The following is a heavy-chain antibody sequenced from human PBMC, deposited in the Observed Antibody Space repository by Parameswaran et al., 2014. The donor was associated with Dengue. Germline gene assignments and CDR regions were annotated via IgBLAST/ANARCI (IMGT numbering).Heavy chain of an antibody. V-gene: IGHV3-15*01. CDR3: TTDHWDIVVVLGRTD. Sequence: RWIRQPPGKGLEWVGRIKSKTDGGTTDYAAPVKGRFTISRDDSKNTLYLQMNSLKTEDTAVYYCTTDHWDIVVVLGRTDWGQGTLVTVSS. D-gene: IGHD2-15*01. J-gene: IGHJ4*02. CDR2: IKSKTDGGTT.